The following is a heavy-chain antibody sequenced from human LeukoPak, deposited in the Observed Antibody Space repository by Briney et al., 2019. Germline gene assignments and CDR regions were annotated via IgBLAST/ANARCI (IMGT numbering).Heavy chain of an antibody. J-gene: IGHJ4*02. CDR1: GFTFDDYA. Sequence: GGSLRLSCAASGFTFDDYAMHWVRQAPGKGLEWVSSISWNSGSIAYADSVKGRFTISRDNAKNFLYLQMNSLGTEDTALYYCAKDISSSWYCCDFWGQGTLVTVSS. V-gene: IGHV3-9*01. D-gene: IGHD6-13*01. CDR3: AKDISSSWYCCDF. CDR2: ISWNSGSI.